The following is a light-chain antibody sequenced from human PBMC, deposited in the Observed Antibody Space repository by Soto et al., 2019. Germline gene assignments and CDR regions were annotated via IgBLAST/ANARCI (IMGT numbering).Light chain of an antibody. CDR2: AAS. Sequence: EIVLTQSPGTLSLSPGDRATLSCRASQSVSSSDLAWYQQKPGQAPRLLIYAASTRATGIPERFSGSGYGIDFALPSSRLVPEDFAVYYCQQYGGSPLYTFGQGTKLDIK. J-gene: IGKJ2*01. CDR1: QSVSSSD. V-gene: IGKV3-20*01. CDR3: QQYGGSPLYT.